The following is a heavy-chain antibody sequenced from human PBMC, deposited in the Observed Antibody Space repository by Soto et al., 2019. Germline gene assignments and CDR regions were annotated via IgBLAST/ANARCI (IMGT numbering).Heavy chain of an antibody. V-gene: IGHV4-30-2*01. J-gene: IGHJ4*02. Sequence: QLQLQESGSGLVKPSQTLSLTCAVSGGSISSGGYSWSWIRQPPGKGLEWIGYIYHSGSTYYNPSRMRRGTISVDRSKYQFPLKLSSVTAADTAVYYCARAIGWFGELLAGYYFDYWGQGTLVTVSS. CDR1: GGSISSGGYS. CDR3: ARAIGWFGELLAGYYFDY. CDR2: IYHSGST. D-gene: IGHD3-10*01.